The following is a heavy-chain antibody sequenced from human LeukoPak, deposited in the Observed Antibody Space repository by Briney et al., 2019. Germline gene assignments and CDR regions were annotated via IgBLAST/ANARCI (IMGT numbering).Heavy chain of an antibody. D-gene: IGHD4-17*01. CDR1: GFTFSSYA. V-gene: IGHV3-23*01. Sequence: GVSLRLSCAASGFTFSSYAMGWVRQAPGKGLEWVSAINDRGRNIYYADSVKGRFTISRDNSKNTLYLQMNSLRVEDTAIYYCGKSDYGYWFDPWGQGTLVTVSS. J-gene: IGHJ5*02. CDR3: GKSDYGYWFDP. CDR2: INDRGRNI.